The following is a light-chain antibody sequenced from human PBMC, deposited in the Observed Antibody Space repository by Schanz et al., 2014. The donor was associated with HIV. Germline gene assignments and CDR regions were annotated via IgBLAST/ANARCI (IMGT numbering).Light chain of an antibody. CDR2: DVT. CDR1: NSDIGGYNF. V-gene: IGLV2-14*03. J-gene: IGLJ2*01. Sequence: QSALTQPASVSGSPGQSITISCTGTNSDIGGYNFVSWYQQHADKAPKLIIYDVTSRPSGISSRFSGSKSGNTASLTISGLQREYEPHYYSSSCRDKGTVVLGGGTNLPLL. CDR3: SSCRDKGTVV.